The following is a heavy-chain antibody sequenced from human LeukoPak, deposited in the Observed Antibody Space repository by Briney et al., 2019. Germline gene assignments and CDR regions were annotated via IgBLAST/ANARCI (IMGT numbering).Heavy chain of an antibody. Sequence: ASVKVSCKASGYTFTGYYTHGVRQAPGQGLEWMGWINPNSGGTNYAQKFQGWITMTRDTSISTAYMELSRLRSDDTAVYYCARESGSILGPMDVWGKGTTVTVSS. D-gene: IGHD3-3*01. V-gene: IGHV1-2*04. J-gene: IGHJ6*04. CDR2: INPNSGGT. CDR1: GYTFTGYY. CDR3: ARESGSILGPMDV.